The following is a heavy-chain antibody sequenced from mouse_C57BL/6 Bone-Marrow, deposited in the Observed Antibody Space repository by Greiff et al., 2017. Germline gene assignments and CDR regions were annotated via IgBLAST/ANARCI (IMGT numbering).Heavy chain of an antibody. D-gene: IGHD1-1*02. J-gene: IGHJ2*01. CDR1: GFNIKDDY. CDR2: IDPEIGDT. Sequence: VQLQQSGAELVRPGASVKLSCTASGFNIKDDYIHWVKQRPEQGLEWIGWIDPEIGDTEYASKFQGKATITSDTSSNTAYLRLSSLTSVDTAVYYCSSFGGNYFDFWGQGTPLTVAS. V-gene: IGHV14-4*01. CDR3: SSFGGNYFDF.